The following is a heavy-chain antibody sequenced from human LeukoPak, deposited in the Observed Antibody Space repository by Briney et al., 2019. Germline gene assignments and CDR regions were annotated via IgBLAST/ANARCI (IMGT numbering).Heavy chain of an antibody. Sequence: PSETLSLTCTVSGGSISSYYWSWIRQPPGKGLEWIGYIYYSGSTNYNPSLKSRVTISVDTSKNQFSLKLSSVTAADTAVYYCVVVAAPSLSRILREIDYWGQGTLVTVSS. J-gene: IGHJ4*02. CDR2: IYYSGST. D-gene: IGHD2-15*01. CDR3: VVVAAPSLSRILREIDY. V-gene: IGHV4-59*01. CDR1: GGSISSYY.